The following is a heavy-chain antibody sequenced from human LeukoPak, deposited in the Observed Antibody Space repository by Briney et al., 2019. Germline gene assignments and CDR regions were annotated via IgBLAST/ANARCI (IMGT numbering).Heavy chain of an antibody. CDR2: ISSSSSTI. Sequence: GGSLRLSCAASGFTFSSYSMNWVRQAPGKGLEWVSSISSSSSTIYYADSVKGRFTISRDNAKNSLYLQMNSLRAEDTAVYYCARVSRLWFGELSPLDYWGQGTLVTVSS. CDR1: GFTFSSYS. V-gene: IGHV3-48*04. J-gene: IGHJ4*02. D-gene: IGHD3-10*01. CDR3: ARVSRLWFGELSPLDY.